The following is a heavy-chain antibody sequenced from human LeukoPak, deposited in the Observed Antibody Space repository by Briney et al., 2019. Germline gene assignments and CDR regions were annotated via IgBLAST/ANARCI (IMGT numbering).Heavy chain of an antibody. CDR3: ARDPVYSSSSGREYYYYGMDV. CDR1: GVTFNNYA. Sequence: PGRSLRLSCAASGVTFNNYAMHWVRQAPGKGLEWVAVISYDGTNKYYADSVKGRFTISRDNSKNTLYLQMNSLRAEDTAVYYCARDPVYSSSSGREYYYYGMDVWGQGTTVTVSS. J-gene: IGHJ6*02. D-gene: IGHD6-6*01. V-gene: IGHV3-30*04. CDR2: ISYDGTNK.